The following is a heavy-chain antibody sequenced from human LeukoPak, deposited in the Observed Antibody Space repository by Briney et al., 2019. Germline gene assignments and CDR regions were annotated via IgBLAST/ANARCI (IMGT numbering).Heavy chain of an antibody. Sequence: SETLSLTCTVPGGSISSYYWSWIRQPPGKGLEWIGYIYYSGSTNYNPSLKSRVTISVDTSKNQFSLKLSSVTAADTAVYYCARSDYDSSGYYRNWGQGTLVTVSS. CDR3: ARSDYDSSGYYRN. CDR2: IYYSGST. CDR1: GGSISSYY. V-gene: IGHV4-59*01. D-gene: IGHD3-22*01. J-gene: IGHJ4*02.